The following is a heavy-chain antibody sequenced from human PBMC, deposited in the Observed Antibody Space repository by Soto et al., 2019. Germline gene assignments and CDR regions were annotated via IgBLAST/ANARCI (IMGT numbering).Heavy chain of an antibody. Sequence: SETLSLTCTVSGGSISSSSYYWGWIRQPPGKGLEWIGYIYYSGSTNYNPSLKSRVTISVDTSKNQFSLKLSSVTAADTAVYYCARLRGDILTGYPHWFDPWGQGTLVTVSS. CDR1: GGSISSSSYY. CDR3: ARLRGDILTGYPHWFDP. CDR2: IYYSGST. V-gene: IGHV4-61*05. D-gene: IGHD3-9*01. J-gene: IGHJ5*02.